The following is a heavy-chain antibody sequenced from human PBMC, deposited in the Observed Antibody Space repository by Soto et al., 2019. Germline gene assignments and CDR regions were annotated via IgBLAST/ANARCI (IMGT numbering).Heavy chain of an antibody. CDR3: ASGGAGSGPFTWELPDH. Sequence: GASVKVSCKALGNTFTYRYLHWVRQAPGQALEWMGWITPFNGDVHYAQKFQEIVTITRDRSINTAYMQMSSLRSEDTAMYFCASGGAGSGPFTWELPDHWGQGTLVTVSS. CDR1: GNTFTYRY. V-gene: IGHV1-45*02. D-gene: IGHD1-26*01. CDR2: ITPFNGDV. J-gene: IGHJ4*02.